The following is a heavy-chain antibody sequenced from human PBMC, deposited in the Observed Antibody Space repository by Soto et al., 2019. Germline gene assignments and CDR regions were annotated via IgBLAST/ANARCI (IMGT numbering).Heavy chain of an antibody. CDR2: IKQDGSEK. V-gene: IGHV3-7*01. J-gene: IGHJ3*02. CDR1: GFTFSSYL. Sequence: PGGSLILSCAASGFTFSSYLMSWVRQAPGKGLEWVANIKQDGSEKYYVDSVKGRFTISRDNAKNSLHLQMNSLRAEDTAVYYCARGFNSALDIWGQGKMVTISS. CDR3: ARGFNSALDI.